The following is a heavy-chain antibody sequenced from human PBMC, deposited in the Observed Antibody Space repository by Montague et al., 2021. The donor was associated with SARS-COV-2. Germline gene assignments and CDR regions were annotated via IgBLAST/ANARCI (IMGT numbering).Heavy chain of an antibody. CDR2: ISSNGKT. V-gene: IGHV4-4*09. J-gene: IGHJ4*02. Sequence: SETLSLTCTVSGGSINDHYRSWIRQSPGKGLEWIGYISSNGKTNYNPSLKSRVTLPADASRNEFSLKLDSVTAADTAVYYCARLNWDNDSVFDSWGQGAVVAVSS. CDR3: ARLNWDNDSVFDS. CDR1: GGSINDHY. D-gene: IGHD1/OR15-1a*01.